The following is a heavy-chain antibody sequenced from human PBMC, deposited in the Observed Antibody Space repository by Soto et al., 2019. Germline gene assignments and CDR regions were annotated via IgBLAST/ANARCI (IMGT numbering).Heavy chain of an antibody. CDR3: TMRQDTSRGPIY. V-gene: IGHV2-5*01. CDR2: GE. J-gene: IGHJ4*02. Sequence: SGPTLVNPTQTLTLTCTVSGFSLTTSGMALGWIRQPPGKAPEWLALGEQYSPSLQSRLTITKDTSENQVVLTMTNMDPVDTAPYYCTMRQDTSRGPIYWGQGILVTVSS. D-gene: IGHD6-13*01. CDR1: GFSLTTSGMA.